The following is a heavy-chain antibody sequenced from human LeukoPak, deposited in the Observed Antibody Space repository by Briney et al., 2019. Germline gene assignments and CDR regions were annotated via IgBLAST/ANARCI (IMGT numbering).Heavy chain of an antibody. J-gene: IGHJ4*02. CDR3: ARTLAVAAYFDF. CDR1: GGSISSYY. Sequence: SETLSLTCTVSGGSISSYYWSWIRQPAGKGLEWIGRIYTSGSTNYNPSLKSRVTMSVDTSKNQFSLKLSSVTAADTAVYCCARTLAVAAYFDFWGQGTLVTVSS. CDR2: IYTSGST. V-gene: IGHV4-4*07. D-gene: IGHD6-19*01.